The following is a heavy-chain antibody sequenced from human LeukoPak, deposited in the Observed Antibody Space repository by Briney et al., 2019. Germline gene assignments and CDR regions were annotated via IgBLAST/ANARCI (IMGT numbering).Heavy chain of an antibody. Sequence: GGSLRLSFAASGFTFSSYAMSWVRPAPGKGLGWVSAISGSGGSTYYADSVKGRFTISRDNSKNTLYLQMNSLRAEDTAVYYCAACPVQLERRGLFDYWGQGTLVTVSS. J-gene: IGHJ4*02. D-gene: IGHD1-1*01. CDR3: AACPVQLERRGLFDY. V-gene: IGHV3-23*01. CDR1: GFTFSSYA. CDR2: ISGSGGST.